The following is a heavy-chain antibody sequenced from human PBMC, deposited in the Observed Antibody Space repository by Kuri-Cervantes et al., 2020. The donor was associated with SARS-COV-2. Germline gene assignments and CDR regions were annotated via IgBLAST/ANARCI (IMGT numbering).Heavy chain of an antibody. CDR2: INPSGGST. J-gene: IGHJ5*02. CDR1: GGTFTSYY. D-gene: IGHD3-22*01. V-gene: IGHV1-46*01. CDR3: ARDLRTYYDSSGYYAGAWPPRGGNWFDP. Sequence: ASVKVSCKASGGTFTSYYMHWVRQVPGQGLEWMGIINPSGGSTSYAQKFQGRVSMTRDTSTSTVYMELSSLRSEDTAVYYCARDLRTYYDSSGYYAGAWPPRGGNWFDPWGQGTVVTVSS.